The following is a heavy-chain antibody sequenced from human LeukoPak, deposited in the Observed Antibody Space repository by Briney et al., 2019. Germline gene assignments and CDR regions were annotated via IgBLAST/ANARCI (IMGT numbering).Heavy chain of an antibody. V-gene: IGHV4-59*01. CDR1: GGFISSYY. CDR3: ASGYSSSWYDY. CDR2: IYYSGST. Sequence: SETLSLTCTVSGGFISSYYWSWIRQPPGKGLEWIGYIYYSGSTNYNPSLKSRVTISVDTSKNQFSLKLSSVTAADTAVYYCASGYSSSWYDYWGQGTLVTVSS. J-gene: IGHJ4*02. D-gene: IGHD6-13*01.